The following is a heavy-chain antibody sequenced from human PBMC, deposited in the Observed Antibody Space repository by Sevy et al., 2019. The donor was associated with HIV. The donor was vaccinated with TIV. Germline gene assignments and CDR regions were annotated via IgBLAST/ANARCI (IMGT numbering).Heavy chain of an antibody. D-gene: IGHD4-17*01. V-gene: IGHV4-34*01. J-gene: IGHJ4*02. CDR1: GGSFSSYY. CDR2: ISHSGST. Sequence: SETLSLTCAVYGGSFSSYYGSWIRQPPGKGLEWIGEISHSGSTNYNPSLKSRVTISVDTSKNQFSLKLSSVTTPDTAVYYCATGLGNYGDYWGQGTLVTVSS. CDR3: ATGLGNYGDY.